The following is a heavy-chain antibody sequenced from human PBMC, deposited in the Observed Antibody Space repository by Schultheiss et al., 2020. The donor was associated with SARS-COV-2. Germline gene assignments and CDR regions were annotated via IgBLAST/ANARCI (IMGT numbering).Heavy chain of an antibody. J-gene: IGHJ4*02. CDR3: ARGGKYSSGPFDY. D-gene: IGHD6-19*01. V-gene: IGHV3-23*01. Sequence: GGSLRLSCAASGFTFSSYAMSWVRQAPGKGLEWVSGISWNSGSIGYADSVKGRFTISRDNSKNTLYLQMNSLRAEDTAVYYCARGGKYSSGPFDYWGQGTLVTVSS. CDR1: GFTFSSYA. CDR2: ISWNSGSI.